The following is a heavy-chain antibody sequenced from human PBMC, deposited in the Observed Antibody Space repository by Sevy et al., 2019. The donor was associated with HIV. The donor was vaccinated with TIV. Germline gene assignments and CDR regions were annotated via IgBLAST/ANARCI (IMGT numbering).Heavy chain of an antibody. J-gene: IGHJ6*02. CDR3: AREGWQLGTYYYYGMDV. CDR1: GGSFSGYY. Sequence: SETLSLTCAVYGGSFSGYYWSWIRQPPGKGLEWIGEINHSGSTNYNPSLKSRVTISVDTSKNQFSLKLSSVTAADTAGYYCAREGWQLGTYYYYGMDVWGQGTTVTVSS. V-gene: IGHV4-34*01. D-gene: IGHD2-15*01. CDR2: INHSGST.